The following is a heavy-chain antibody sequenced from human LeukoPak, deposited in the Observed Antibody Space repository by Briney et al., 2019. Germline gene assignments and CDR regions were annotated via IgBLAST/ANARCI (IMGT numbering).Heavy chain of an antibody. Sequence: PGGSLRLSCAASGFTFSSYAMHWVRQAPGKGLEWVAVISYDGSNKYYTDSVKGRFTISRDNSKNTLFLQMNSLRAEDTAVYYCARGPKGGRNWFDPWGQGTLVTVSS. V-gene: IGHV3-30-3*01. CDR1: GFTFSSYA. CDR3: ARGPKGGRNWFDP. D-gene: IGHD3-16*01. J-gene: IGHJ5*02. CDR2: ISYDGSNK.